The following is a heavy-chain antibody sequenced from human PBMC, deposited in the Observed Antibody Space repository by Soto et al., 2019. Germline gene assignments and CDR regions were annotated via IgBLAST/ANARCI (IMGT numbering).Heavy chain of an antibody. Sequence: PGGSLRLSCAASGFTFSSYGMHWVRQAPGKGLEWVAVISYDGSNKYYADSVKGRFTISRDNSKNTLYLQMNSLRAEDTAVYYCAKGWSITIFGVVTGAPYYGMDVWGQGTTVTVSS. D-gene: IGHD3-3*01. J-gene: IGHJ6*02. CDR1: GFTFSSYG. V-gene: IGHV3-30*18. CDR2: ISYDGSNK. CDR3: AKGWSITIFGVVTGAPYYGMDV.